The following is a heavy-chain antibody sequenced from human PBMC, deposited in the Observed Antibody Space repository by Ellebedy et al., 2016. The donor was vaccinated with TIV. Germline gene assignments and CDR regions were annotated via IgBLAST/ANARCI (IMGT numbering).Heavy chain of an antibody. CDR2: ISAYDGNT. CDR3: ARVPSIRQQLAPGAYDI. J-gene: IGHJ3*02. V-gene: IGHV1-18*04. CDR1: GYTFTNYG. D-gene: IGHD6-13*01. Sequence: AASVKVSCKASGYTFTNYGIGWVRQAPGQGLEWMGWISAYDGNTNCTQKVKGRVTMATDTSTTTAQMELRSLRSDDTAVYYCARVPSIRQQLAPGAYDIWGQGTMVTVSS.